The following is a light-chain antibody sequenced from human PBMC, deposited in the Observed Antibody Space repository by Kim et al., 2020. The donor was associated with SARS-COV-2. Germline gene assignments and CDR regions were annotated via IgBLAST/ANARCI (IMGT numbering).Light chain of an antibody. Sequence: GQAITISCTGSSSEVVDYNYVSWHQQHPGKAPKFMIYDVSKRPSGVSNRFSGSKSGNTASLTISGLQAEDEADYYCSSYTSRNTWVFGGGTQLTVL. CDR2: DVS. CDR1: SSEVVDYNY. V-gene: IGLV2-14*04. CDR3: SSYTSRNTWV. J-gene: IGLJ3*02.